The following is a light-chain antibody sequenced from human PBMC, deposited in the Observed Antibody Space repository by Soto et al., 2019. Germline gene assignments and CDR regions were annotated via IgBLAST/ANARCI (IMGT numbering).Light chain of an antibody. CDR3: CSYAGSFTRV. J-gene: IGLJ3*02. CDR1: SSDVGGYKY. V-gene: IGLV2-11*01. CDR2: DVS. Sequence: QPVLTQPRSVSESPGQSVTISCSGTSSDVGGYKYVSWYQQHPGKAPKLMIYDVSKRPSGVPDRFSGSKSGSTASLTISGLQAEDEADYYCCSYAGSFTRVFGGGTKLTVL.